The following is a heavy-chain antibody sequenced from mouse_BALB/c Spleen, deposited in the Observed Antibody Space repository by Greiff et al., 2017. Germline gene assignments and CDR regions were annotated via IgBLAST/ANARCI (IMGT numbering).Heavy chain of an antibody. CDR3: ARGGDYYGNLYWYFDV. J-gene: IGHJ1*01. V-gene: IGHV1-26*01. CDR1: GYSFTGYY. D-gene: IGHD2-1*01. CDR2: INPYNGAT. Sequence: EVQLQQSGPELVKPGASVKISCKASGYSFTGYYMHWVKQSHVKSLEWIGRINPYNGATSYNQNFKDKASLTVDKSSSTAYMELHSLTSEDSAVYYCARGGDYYGNLYWYFDVWGAGTTVTVSS.